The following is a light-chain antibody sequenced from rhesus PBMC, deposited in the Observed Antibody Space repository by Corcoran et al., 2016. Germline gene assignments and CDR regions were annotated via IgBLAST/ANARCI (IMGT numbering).Light chain of an antibody. V-gene: IGKV1-22*01. J-gene: IGKJ1*01. CDR3: LQYSSSPWT. Sequence: IQMTQSPSSLSASVGDKVTITYRASQGISSWLAWYQQKPGKAPKLLVYKASNLQSGVPSRFSGSGSGTNFTLTISSPQPEDFATYYCLQYSSSPWTFGQGTKVEIK. CDR1: QGISSW. CDR2: KAS.